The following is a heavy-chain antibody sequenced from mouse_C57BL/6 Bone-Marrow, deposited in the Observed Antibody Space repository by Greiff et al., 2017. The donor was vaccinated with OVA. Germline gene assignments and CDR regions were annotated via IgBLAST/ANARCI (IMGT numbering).Heavy chain of an antibody. CDR1: GYSITSGYY. J-gene: IGHJ3*01. D-gene: IGHD3-3*01. Sequence: EVQLVESGPGLVKPSQSLSLTCSVTGYSITSGYYWNWIRQFPGNKLEWMGYISYDGSNNYNPSLKNRISITRDTSKNQFFLKLNSVTTEDTATYYCARDTGWAWFAYWGQGTLVTVSA. V-gene: IGHV3-6*01. CDR2: ISYDGSN. CDR3: ARDTGWAWFAY.